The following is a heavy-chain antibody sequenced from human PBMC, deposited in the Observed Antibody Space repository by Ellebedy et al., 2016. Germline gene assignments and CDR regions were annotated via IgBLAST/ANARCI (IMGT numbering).Heavy chain of an antibody. CDR1: GFTFSTYA. Sequence: GESLKISCAASGFTFSTYAVSWVRQAPGKGLDWVPTISGSEGSTYYADSVKGRFTISRDNSKNTVILQMNSLRAEDTALYYCAKDILGVRGLIGNWGQGTRVTVSS. CDR3: AKDILGVRGLIGN. V-gene: IGHV3-23*01. J-gene: IGHJ4*02. CDR2: ISGSEGST. D-gene: IGHD3-10*01.